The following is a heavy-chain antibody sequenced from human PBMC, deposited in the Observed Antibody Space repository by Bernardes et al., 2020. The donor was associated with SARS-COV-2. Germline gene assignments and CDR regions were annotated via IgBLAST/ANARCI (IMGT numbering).Heavy chain of an antibody. Sequence: GSLRLSCAASGFIFSDYYMSWIRQAPGKGPEWVSYISSNGGTIYYADSVKGRFTISRDNAKNSLFLQMNSLRAEDTAVYYCARTFGNGNNPDYWGQGTLVTVSS. J-gene: IGHJ4*02. V-gene: IGHV3-11*01. CDR1: GFIFSDYY. CDR2: ISSNGGTI. CDR3: ARTFGNGNNPDY. D-gene: IGHD1-1*01.